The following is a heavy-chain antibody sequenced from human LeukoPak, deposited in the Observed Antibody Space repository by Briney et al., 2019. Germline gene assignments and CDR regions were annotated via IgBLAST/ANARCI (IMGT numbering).Heavy chain of an antibody. CDR3: ARQVVVPAAMYGMDV. D-gene: IGHD2-2*01. V-gene: IGHV5-51*01. CDR2: IYPGDSDT. J-gene: IGHJ6*02. CDR1: GYSFTSYW. Sequence: GESLKISCKGSGYSFTSYWIGWVRQMPGKGLEWMGIIYPGDSDTRYSPSFQGQVTISADKSISTAYLQWSSLKASDTAMYYCARQVVVPAAMYGMDVSGQGTTVTVSS.